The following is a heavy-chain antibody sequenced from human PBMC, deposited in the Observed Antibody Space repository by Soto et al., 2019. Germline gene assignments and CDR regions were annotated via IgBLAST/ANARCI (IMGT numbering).Heavy chain of an antibody. Sequence: PSETLSLTCAVYGGSFSGYYWSWIRQPPGKGLEWIGEINHSGSTNYNPSLKSRVTISVDTSKNQFSLKLSSVTAADTAVYYCARARKFIAAAGPEFDYWGQGTLVTVPS. D-gene: IGHD6-13*01. V-gene: IGHV4-34*01. CDR3: ARARKFIAAAGPEFDY. CDR1: GGSFSGYY. CDR2: INHSGST. J-gene: IGHJ4*02.